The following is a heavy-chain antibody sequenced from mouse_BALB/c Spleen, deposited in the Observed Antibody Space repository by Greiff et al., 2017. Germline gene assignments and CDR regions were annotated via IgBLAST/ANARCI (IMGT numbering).Heavy chain of an antibody. J-gene: IGHJ4*01. Sequence: QVQLKESGAELMKPGASVKISCKATGYTFSSYWIEWVKQRPGHGLEWIGEILPGSGSTNYNEKFKGKATFTADTSSNTAYMQLSSLTSEDSAVYYCARGGYDRIAYAMDYWGQGTSVTVSS. CDR3: ARGGYDRIAYAMDY. CDR1: GYTFSSYW. V-gene: IGHV1-9*01. D-gene: IGHD2-14*01. CDR2: ILPGSGST.